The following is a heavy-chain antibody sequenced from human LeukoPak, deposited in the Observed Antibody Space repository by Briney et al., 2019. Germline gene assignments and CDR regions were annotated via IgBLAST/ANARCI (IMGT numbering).Heavy chain of an antibody. V-gene: IGHV1-18*01. CDR1: GYTFTSYG. D-gene: IGHD3-3*01. J-gene: IGHJ4*02. CDR2: ISAYNGNT. Sequence: GASVKVSCKASGYTFTSYGISWVRQAPGQGLEWMGWISAYNGNTNYAQKFQGRVTMTRDTSISTAYMELSRLRSDDTAVYYCARGDPPRFGVVTYVHDYWGQGTLVTVSS. CDR3: ARGDPPRFGVVTYVHDY.